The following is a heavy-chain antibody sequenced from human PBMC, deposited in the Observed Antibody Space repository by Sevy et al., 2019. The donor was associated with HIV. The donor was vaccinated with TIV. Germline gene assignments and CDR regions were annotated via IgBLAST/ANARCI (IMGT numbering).Heavy chain of an antibody. D-gene: IGHD6-6*01. CDR1: GYTFTSYY. Sequence: ASVKVSCKASGYTFTSYYMHWVRQAPGQGLEWMGIINPSGGSTSYAQKFQGRVTMTRDTSTSTVYMELCSLRSEDTAGYYCARAEYSAPQPNSSVGDYYYYYGIDVWGQGTTVTVSS. CDR3: ARAEYSAPQPNSSVGDYYYYYGIDV. J-gene: IGHJ6*02. CDR2: INPSGGST. V-gene: IGHV1-46*01.